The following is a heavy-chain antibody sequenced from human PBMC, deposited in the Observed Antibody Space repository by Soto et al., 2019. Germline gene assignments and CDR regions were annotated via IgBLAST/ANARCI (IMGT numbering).Heavy chain of an antibody. CDR2: IYFRGST. CDR1: GGSISSTNYY. V-gene: IGHV4-39*01. CDR3: ARGSVAAAGAGLDY. Sequence: PSETLSLTCTVSGGSISSTNYYWGWIRQPPGMGLEWIGNIYFRGSTYYSPSLKSRVTMSVDPSKNQFSLKLSSVTAADTAIYYCARGSVAAAGAGLDYWGQGSLVTVS. J-gene: IGHJ4*02. D-gene: IGHD6-13*01.